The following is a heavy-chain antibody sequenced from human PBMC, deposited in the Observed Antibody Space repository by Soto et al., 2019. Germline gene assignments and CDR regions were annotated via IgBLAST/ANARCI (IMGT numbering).Heavy chain of an antibody. D-gene: IGHD6-13*01. Sequence: SETLSLTCTVSGGSISRYYWSWIRQPPGKGLEWIGYIYYSGSTNYNPSLKSRVTISVDTSKNQFSLKLSSVTAADTAVYYCARAKSWLPGMDVWGQGTTVTVSS. CDR1: GGSISRYY. CDR2: IYYSGST. CDR3: ARAKSWLPGMDV. J-gene: IGHJ6*02. V-gene: IGHV4-59*01.